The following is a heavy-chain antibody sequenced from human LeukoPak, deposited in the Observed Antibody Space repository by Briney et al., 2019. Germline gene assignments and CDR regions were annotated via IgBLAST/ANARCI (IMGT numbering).Heavy chain of an antibody. CDR3: ASTLKFGLVIAAAGPMDV. CDR1: GGSISSYY. Sequence: SETLSLTCTVSGGSISSYYWSWIRQPAGKGLEWIGRIYTSGSTNYNPSLKSRVTMSVDTSKNQFSLKLSSVTAADTAVYYCASTLKFGLVIAAAGPMDVWGQGTTVTVSS. J-gene: IGHJ6*02. CDR2: IYTSGST. V-gene: IGHV4-4*07. D-gene: IGHD6-13*01.